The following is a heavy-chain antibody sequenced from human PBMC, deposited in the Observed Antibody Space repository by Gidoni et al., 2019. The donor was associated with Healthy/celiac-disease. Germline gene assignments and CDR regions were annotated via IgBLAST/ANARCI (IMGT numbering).Heavy chain of an antibody. CDR1: GGSISSYY. V-gene: IGHV4-59*01. D-gene: IGHD3-16*02. CDR2: IYYSGST. CDR3: ARSIMITFGGVIAPNWFDP. Sequence: QVQLQESGPGLVKPSETLSLTCTVSGGSISSYYWSWIRQPPGKGLEWIGYIYYSGSTNYNPSLKSRVTISVDTSKNQFSLKLSSVTAADTAVYYCARSIMITFGGVIAPNWFDPWGQGTRVTVSS. J-gene: IGHJ5*02.